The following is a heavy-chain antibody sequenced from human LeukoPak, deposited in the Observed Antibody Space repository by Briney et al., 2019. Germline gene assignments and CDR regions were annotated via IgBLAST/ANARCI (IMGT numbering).Heavy chain of an antibody. D-gene: IGHD3-10*01. J-gene: IGHJ4*02. CDR1: GFTFSSYS. CDR2: ISSSSSYI. CDR3: ARGIISGSESYYNEGADY. Sequence: GGSLRLSCAASGFTFSSYSMNWVRQAPGKGLEWVSSISSSSSYIYYADSVKGRFTISRDNTKNSLYLQMSSLRAEDTAVYYCARGIISGSESYYNEGADYCGQGTLVTVSS. V-gene: IGHV3-21*01.